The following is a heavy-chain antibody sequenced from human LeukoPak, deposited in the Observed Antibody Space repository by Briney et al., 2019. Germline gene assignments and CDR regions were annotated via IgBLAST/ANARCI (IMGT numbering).Heavy chain of an antibody. CDR2: INHSGST. J-gene: IGHJ6*03. V-gene: IGHV4-34*01. Sequence: SETLSLTCAVSGESLSGYYWSWIRQPPGKGLEWIGEINHSGSTNYNPSLKSRVTISVDTSKNQFSLKLSSVTAADTAVYYCARHAPLIYYYYYMDVWGKGTTVTISS. CDR3: ARHAPLIYYYYYMDV. D-gene: IGHD2-2*01. CDR1: GESLSGYY.